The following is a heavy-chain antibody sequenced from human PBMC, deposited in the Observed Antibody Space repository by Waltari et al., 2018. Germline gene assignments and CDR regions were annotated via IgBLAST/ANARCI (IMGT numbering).Heavy chain of an antibody. D-gene: IGHD3-3*02. CDR2: INPNNGVT. CDR3: ARAPFLEWTPNY. V-gene: IGHV1-2*02. Sequence: QVQLVQSGAEVKKPGASVKVSCKASGYMFTGSYIHWVRQAPGQGLGWMGWINPNNGVTNYAQKFQGRMTMTSDRSINTAYMDLSGLTFDDTAVYYCARAPFLEWTPNYWGQGTLISVSS. J-gene: IGHJ4*02. CDR1: GYMFTGSY.